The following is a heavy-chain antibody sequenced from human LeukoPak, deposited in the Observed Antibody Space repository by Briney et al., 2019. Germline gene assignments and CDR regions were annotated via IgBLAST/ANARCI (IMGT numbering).Heavy chain of an antibody. Sequence: SETLSLTCTVSGGSISGYYWSWIRQPPGKGLEWIGYIYYSGSTNYNPSLKSRVTISVDTSKNQFSLKLSSVTAADTAVYYCASRRSLYYGGTIDYWGQGTLVTVSS. D-gene: IGHD4-17*01. V-gene: IGHV4-59*12. CDR1: GGSISGYY. CDR3: ASRRSLYYGGTIDY. CDR2: IYYSGST. J-gene: IGHJ4*02.